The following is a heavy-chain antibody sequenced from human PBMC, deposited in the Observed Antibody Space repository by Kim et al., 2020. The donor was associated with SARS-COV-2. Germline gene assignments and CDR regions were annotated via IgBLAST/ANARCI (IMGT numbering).Heavy chain of an antibody. J-gene: IGHJ6*02. D-gene: IGHD4-17*01. V-gene: IGHV3-23*01. CDR1: GFTFSSYA. CDR2: ISGSGGST. CDR3: AKAGGIYDYGDYVINYYYYYDMDV. Sequence: GGSLRLSCAASGFTFSSYAMSWVRQAPGKGLEWVSAISGSGGSTYYADSVKGRFTISRDNSKNTLYLQMNSLRAEDTAVYYCAKAGGIYDYGDYVINYYYYYDMDVWGQGTTVTVCS.